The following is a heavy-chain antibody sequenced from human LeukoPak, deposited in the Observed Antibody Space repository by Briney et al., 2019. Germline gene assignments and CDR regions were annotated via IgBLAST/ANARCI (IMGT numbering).Heavy chain of an antibody. CDR2: IWYDGSNK. J-gene: IGHJ4*02. V-gene: IGHV3-33*01. Sequence: PPGGSLRLSCAASGFTFSSYGMHWVRQAPGKGLEWVAVIWYDGSNKYYADSVKGRFTISRDNTKNTLYLQMNSLRAEDTAVYYCARGTRGRSWNGLDYWGQGTLVTVSS. CDR1: GFTFSSYG. CDR3: ARGTRGRSWNGLDY. D-gene: IGHD1-1*01.